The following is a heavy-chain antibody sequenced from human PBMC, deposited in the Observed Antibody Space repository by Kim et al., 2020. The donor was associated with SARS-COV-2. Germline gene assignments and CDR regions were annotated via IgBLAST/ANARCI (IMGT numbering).Heavy chain of an antibody. CDR1: GYTFISYA. V-gene: IGHV1-3*04. CDR3: AREDHIAVAVNWFDS. D-gene: IGHD6-19*01. Sequence: ASVKVSCKASGYTFISYAIHWVRQAPGQRPEWMGWINTANGNTKYSQKFQGRVTFTSDTSATTAYMELSSLRSEDTALYYCAREDHIAVAVNWFDSWGQGTLVTVSS. J-gene: IGHJ5*01. CDR2: INTANGNT.